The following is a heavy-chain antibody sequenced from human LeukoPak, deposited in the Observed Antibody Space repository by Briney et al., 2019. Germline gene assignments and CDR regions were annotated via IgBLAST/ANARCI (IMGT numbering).Heavy chain of an antibody. Sequence: TSETLSLTCTVSGGASSSSNYYWGWIRQPPGKGLEWIGSIYYSGSTYHNPSLKSRVTISVDTSKNQFSLKLSSVTAADTAVYYCSAYNRNDGNRMDVWGQGTTVTVSS. CDR3: SAYNRNDGNRMDV. CDR1: GGASSSSNYY. J-gene: IGHJ6*02. CDR2: IYYSGST. D-gene: IGHD1-1*01. V-gene: IGHV4-39*01.